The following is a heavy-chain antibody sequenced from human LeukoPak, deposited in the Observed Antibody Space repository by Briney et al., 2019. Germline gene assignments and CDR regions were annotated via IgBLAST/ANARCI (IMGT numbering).Heavy chain of an antibody. V-gene: IGHV4-4*02. J-gene: IGHJ4*02. D-gene: IGHD5-12*01. CDR1: GGSISSSNW. CDR2: IYHSGST. Sequence: SETLSLTCAVSGGSISSSNWWSWVRQPPGKGLARIGEIYHSGSTNYNPSLKSRVTISVDKSKNQFSLKLSSVTAEDTAVYYCGRVVTSRCFDCVDLWGQGTLITVSS. CDR3: GRVVTSRCFDCVDL.